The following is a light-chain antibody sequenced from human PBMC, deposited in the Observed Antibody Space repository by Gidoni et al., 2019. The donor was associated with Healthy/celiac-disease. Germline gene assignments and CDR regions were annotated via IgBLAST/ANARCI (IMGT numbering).Light chain of an antibody. J-gene: IGKJ2*03. CDR1: QSVSSSY. CDR2: GAS. CDR3: QQYGSSPR. Sequence: EIVLTPCPGTLSLSPGVSAILSCRASQSVSSSYLAWYQQKPGQAPRLLIYGASSRATGIPDRFSGSGSGTDFTLTISRLDPEDFAVYYCQQYGSSPRFGQXTKLEIK. V-gene: IGKV3-20*01.